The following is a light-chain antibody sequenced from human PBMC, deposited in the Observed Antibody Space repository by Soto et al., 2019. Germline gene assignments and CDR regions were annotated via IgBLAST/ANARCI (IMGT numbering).Light chain of an antibody. CDR2: GAS. Sequence: EIVLTQSPATLSLSPGERATLSCRASQSVNNFLAWYQQKPGQAPRLLIYGASNRATGIAARFSGSGSGTDFTLTISRLEPEDFAVYYCQQYGSSPTWTFGQGTKVDIK. CDR3: QQYGSSPTWT. CDR1: QSVNNF. V-gene: IGKV3-20*01. J-gene: IGKJ1*01.